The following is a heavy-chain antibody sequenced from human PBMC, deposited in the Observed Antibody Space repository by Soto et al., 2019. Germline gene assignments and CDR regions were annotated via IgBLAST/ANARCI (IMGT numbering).Heavy chain of an antibody. Sequence: LSLTCTVSGASISSDYWTWIRQPPGKGLEWIGYMHYSGSSNYNPSLKSRVTISIDTSKNQFSLKVSSVTAADTAVYYCARRKFASGSYWHDYWGQGTLVTVSS. CDR2: MHYSGSS. CDR3: ARRKFASGSYWHDY. J-gene: IGHJ4*02. CDR1: GASISSDY. V-gene: IGHV4-59*12. D-gene: IGHD3-10*01.